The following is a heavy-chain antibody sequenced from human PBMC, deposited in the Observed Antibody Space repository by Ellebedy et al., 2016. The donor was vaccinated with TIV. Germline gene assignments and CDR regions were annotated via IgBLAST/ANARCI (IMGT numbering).Heavy chain of an antibody. Sequence: GESLKISCAASGFTFSRYGLMWVRQAPGKGLEWVSDISGTGLSTYYADSVKGRFTISRDNSKKTLYLQMNSLRVEDTAVYYCAKDREVMPLHRGSLDVWGQGTTVTVSS. CDR3: AKDREVMPLHRGSLDV. CDR2: ISGTGLST. J-gene: IGHJ6*02. V-gene: IGHV3-23*01. CDR1: GFTFSRYG. D-gene: IGHD3-10*01.